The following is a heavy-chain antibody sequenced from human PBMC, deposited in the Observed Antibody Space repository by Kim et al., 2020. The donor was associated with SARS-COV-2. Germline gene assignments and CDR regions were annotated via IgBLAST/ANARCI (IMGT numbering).Heavy chain of an antibody. D-gene: IGHD3-22*01. Sequence: SNPSLKSRVPISVDTSKNQFSLKLNSVTAADTAVYYCARVAEYYDRWFDPWGQGTLVTVSS. CDR3: ARVAEYYDRWFDP. J-gene: IGHJ5*02. V-gene: IGHV4-59*01.